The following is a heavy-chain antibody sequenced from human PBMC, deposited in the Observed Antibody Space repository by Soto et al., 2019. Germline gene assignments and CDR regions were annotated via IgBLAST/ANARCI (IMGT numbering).Heavy chain of an antibody. CDR1: GFTVSSNY. Sequence: PGGSLRLSCAASGFTVSSNYMSWVRQAPGKGLEWVSVIYSGGSTYYADSVKGRFTISRDNAKNSLYLQMNGLRAEDTAVYYCASPDVSGYDYGSYGMDVWGQGTTVTVSS. CDR2: IYSGGST. D-gene: IGHD5-12*01. J-gene: IGHJ6*02. V-gene: IGHV3-53*01. CDR3: ASPDVSGYDYGSYGMDV.